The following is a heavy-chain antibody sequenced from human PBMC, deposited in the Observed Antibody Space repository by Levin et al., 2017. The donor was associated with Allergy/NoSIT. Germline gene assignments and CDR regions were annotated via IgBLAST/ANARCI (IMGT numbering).Heavy chain of an antibody. J-gene: IGHJ3*02. Sequence: GGSLRLSCAASGFTLSSYWMHWVRQAPGQGLVWVSRINHDGSSISYADSVKGRLTISRDNAKNTLYLQMNSLRVEDTAVYYCADMSGGYDAFDIRGQGTMVTVSS. D-gene: IGHD3-3*01. V-gene: IGHV3-74*01. CDR2: INHDGSSI. CDR1: GFTLSSYW. CDR3: ADMSGGYDAFDI.